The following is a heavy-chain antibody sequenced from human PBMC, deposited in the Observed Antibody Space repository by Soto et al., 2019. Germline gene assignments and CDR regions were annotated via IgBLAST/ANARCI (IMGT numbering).Heavy chain of an antibody. Sequence: PSETLSLTCAMYGVSFSSHSRSWVRHPPGKGLEWIGEIPPGGSPNYNPSLKSRVTISGDTSKNQFSLELNSLTAADTAVYYCGKYGGGTIIQDYWRQGTLVTVSS. D-gene: IGHD3-10*01. V-gene: IGHV4-34*01. J-gene: IGHJ4*02. CDR2: IPPGGSP. CDR3: GKYGGGTIIQDY. CDR1: GVSFSSHS.